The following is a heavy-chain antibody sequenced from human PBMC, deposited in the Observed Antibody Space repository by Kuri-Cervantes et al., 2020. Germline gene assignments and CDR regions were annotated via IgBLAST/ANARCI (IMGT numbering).Heavy chain of an antibody. V-gene: IGHV4-4*02. CDR3: ASSGQLGF. Sequence: GSLRLSCAVSGGSISSSNWWSWVRQPPGKGLEWIGEIYHSGSTNYNPSLKSRVTISVDTSKNQFSLKLSSMTAADTAVYYCASSGQLGFWGQGTLVTVSS. D-gene: IGHD6-13*01. CDR2: IYHSGST. J-gene: IGHJ4*02. CDR1: GGSISSSNW.